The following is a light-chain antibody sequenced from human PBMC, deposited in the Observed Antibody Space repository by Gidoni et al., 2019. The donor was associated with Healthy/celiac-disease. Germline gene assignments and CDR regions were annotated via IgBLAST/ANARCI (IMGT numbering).Light chain of an antibody. CDR2: KDS. J-gene: IGLJ3*02. CDR3: QSADSSGWV. CDR1: ALPKQY. V-gene: IGLV3-25*03. Sequence: SYELTQPPSVSVSPGQTARITCSGDALPKQYAYWYQQKPGQAPVLVIYKDSERPSGIPERFSGSSSGTTVTLTISGVQAEDEADYYCQSADSSGWVFGGGTKLTXL.